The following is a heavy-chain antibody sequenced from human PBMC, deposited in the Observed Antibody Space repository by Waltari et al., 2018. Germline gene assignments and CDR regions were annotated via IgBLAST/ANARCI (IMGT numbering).Heavy chain of an antibody. D-gene: IGHD3-10*01. J-gene: IGHJ3*02. Sequence: QXQLQESGPGLVKPSQTLXLTCTVSGGSISSGGYYWSWIRQHPGEGLEWIGYIYYSGSTYXNPSLKSRVTIXVXTSKNQXXLKLSSVTAADTAVYYXXRGFFSWFGELXSSGYAFDIWGQGTMVTVSS. CDR2: IYYSGST. CDR3: XRGFFSWFGELXSSGYAFDI. V-gene: IGHV4-31*03. CDR1: GGSISSGGYY.